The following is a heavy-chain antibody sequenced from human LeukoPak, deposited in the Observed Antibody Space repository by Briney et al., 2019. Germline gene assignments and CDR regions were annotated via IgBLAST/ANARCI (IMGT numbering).Heavy chain of an antibody. Sequence: GGSLRLSCAASGFTFSSYWMSWVRQAPGKGLEWVANIKQDGSEMNYMDSVRGRFTISRDNAKTSLYLQMNSLRAGDTAVYYCARAAADLNYGMDVWGQGTTVTVSS. D-gene: IGHD6-13*01. J-gene: IGHJ6*02. CDR1: GFTFSSYW. V-gene: IGHV3-7*01. CDR2: IKQDGSEM. CDR3: ARAAADLNYGMDV.